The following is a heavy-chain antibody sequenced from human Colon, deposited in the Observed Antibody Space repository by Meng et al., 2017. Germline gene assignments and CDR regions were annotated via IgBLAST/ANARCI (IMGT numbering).Heavy chain of an antibody. CDR2: MFHSGTT. V-gene: IGHV4-61*01. CDR1: GGSVSSGSHY. D-gene: IGHD6-19*01. Sequence: QRQEPGQGRVRPSDTLSLTCNVSGGSVSSGSHYWSWIRQPPGKGLEWIGYMFHSGTTKYNPSLKSRVSMSVDTTKNQFYLKLTSVTVADTAVFYCARLIAGWPFYFDYWGQGILVTVSS. CDR3: ARLIAGWPFYFDY. J-gene: IGHJ4*02.